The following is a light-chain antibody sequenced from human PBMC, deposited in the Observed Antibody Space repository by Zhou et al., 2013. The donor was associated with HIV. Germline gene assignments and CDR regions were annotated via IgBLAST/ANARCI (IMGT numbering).Light chain of an antibody. CDR2: GAS. CDR3: QQYNNWPPMYT. Sequence: EIVLTQSPGTLSLSPGERATLSCRASQSVSSRYLAWYQQKPGQAPRLLIYGASTRATGIPARFSGSGSETEFTLTISSLQSEDFAVYYCQQYNNWPPMYTFGQGTKLEI. CDR1: QSVSSRY. J-gene: IGKJ2*01. V-gene: IGKV3-15*01.